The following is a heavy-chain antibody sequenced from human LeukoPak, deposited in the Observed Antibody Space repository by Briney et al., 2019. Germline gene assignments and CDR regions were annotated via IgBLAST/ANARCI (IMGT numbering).Heavy chain of an antibody. CDR3: ARTSIVVVPAAVHYYYYGMDV. J-gene: IGHJ6*02. CDR2: INHSGST. D-gene: IGHD2-2*01. V-gene: IGHV4-34*01. Sequence: SETLSLTCAVYGESFSGYYWSWIRQPPGKGLEWIGEINHSGSTNYNPSLKSRVTISVDTSKNQFSLKLSSVTAADTAVYYCARTSIVVVPAAVHYYYYGMDVWGQGTTVTVSS. CDR1: GESFSGYY.